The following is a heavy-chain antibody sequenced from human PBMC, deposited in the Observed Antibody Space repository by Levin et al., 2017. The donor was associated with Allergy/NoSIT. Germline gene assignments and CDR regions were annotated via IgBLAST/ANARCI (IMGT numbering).Heavy chain of an antibody. CDR1: GFSLDTEKVG. CDR2: IYWDGNN. D-gene: IGHD3-22*01. CDR3: AHSRPQYYYDNSGYYFDF. V-gene: IGHV2-5*02. Sequence: ESGPTLVKPAQTLTLTCTFSGFSLDTEKVGVGWIRQPPGKALEWLALIYWDGNNHYSPSLSSRLTITKDASKNQVVLTVTSIDAADTATYYCAHSRPQYYYDNSGYYFDFWGQGTLVTVSS. J-gene: IGHJ4*02.